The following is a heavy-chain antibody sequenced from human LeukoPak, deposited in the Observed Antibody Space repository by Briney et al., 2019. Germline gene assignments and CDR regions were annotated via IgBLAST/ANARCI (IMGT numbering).Heavy chain of an antibody. J-gene: IGHJ5*02. D-gene: IGHD4-11*01. V-gene: IGHV3-74*01. CDR2: INSDGSST. CDR1: GFTFSSNW. CDR3: AKAATVTKYNWFDP. Sequence: PGGSLRLSCVASGFTFSSNWMHWVRQAPGKGLVWVSRINSDGSSTHYADSVKGRFTISRDNAKNTVYLQMNSLRAEDTAVYYCAKAATVTKYNWFDPWGQGTLVTVSS.